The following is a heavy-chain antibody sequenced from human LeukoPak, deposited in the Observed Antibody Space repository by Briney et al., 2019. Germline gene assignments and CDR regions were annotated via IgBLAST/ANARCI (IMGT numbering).Heavy chain of an antibody. CDR1: GFTFSVYS. CDR2: IPSKSNYK. V-gene: IGHV3-21*01. J-gene: IGHJ6*03. CDR3: TSGLIAIESDNNLYQYMDV. D-gene: IGHD2-21*01. Sequence: GGSLILSFSGSGFTFSVYSMNLVRQAPGKGLWLVSSIPSKSNYKYYADSVQGRFTISRDNALNSVFLQLNSLRAEDSAVYYCTSGLIAIESDNNLYQYMDVWAKGTTVTVSS.